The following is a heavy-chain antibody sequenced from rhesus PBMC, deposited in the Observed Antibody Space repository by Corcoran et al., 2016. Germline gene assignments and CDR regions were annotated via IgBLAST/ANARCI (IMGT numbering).Heavy chain of an antibody. D-gene: IGHD3-34*01. CDR2: ITYNGST. V-gene: IGHV4-122*02. J-gene: IGHJ4*01. CDR1: GDSISSGYYF. CDR3: ARDWGY. Sequence: QVQLQESGPGLVKPSETLSLTCAVSGDSISSGYYFWSWIRQPPGKGQEWIGYITYNGSTSYNPSLKSRVTISRDTSKNQFSLKLSSVTAADTAVYSCARDWGYWGQGVLVTVSS.